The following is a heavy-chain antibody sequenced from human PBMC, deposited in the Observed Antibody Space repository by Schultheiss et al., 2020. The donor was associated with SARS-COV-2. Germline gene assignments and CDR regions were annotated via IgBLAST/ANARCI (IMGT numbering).Heavy chain of an antibody. J-gene: IGHJ3*02. CDR2: ISSSSSTI. V-gene: IGHV3-48*01. CDR3: ARDPWNMSGIAFDI. D-gene: IGHD3-10*02. Sequence: GGSLRLSCAASGFTFDDYAMHWVRQAPGKGLEWVSYISSSSSTIYYADSVKGRFTISRDNAKNSLYLQMNSLRAEDTALYYCARDPWNMSGIAFDIWGQGKMVTVAS. CDR1: GFTFDDYA.